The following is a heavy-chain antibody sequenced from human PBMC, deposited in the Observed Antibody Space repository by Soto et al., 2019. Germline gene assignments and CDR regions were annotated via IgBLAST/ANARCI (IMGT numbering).Heavy chain of an antibody. Sequence: EVQLVESGGGLVKPGGSLRLSCAASGFTFSNAWMSWVRQPPGKGLEWVGRIKSKTDGGTTDYVAPVKGRFIISRDDSKHMVYLQMNSLKTEDTAMYYCTTGQVAGTRDYWGQGTLVTVSA. J-gene: IGHJ4*02. CDR2: IKSKTDGGTT. CDR3: TTGQVAGTRDY. D-gene: IGHD6-19*01. CDR1: GFTFSNAW. V-gene: IGHV3-15*01.